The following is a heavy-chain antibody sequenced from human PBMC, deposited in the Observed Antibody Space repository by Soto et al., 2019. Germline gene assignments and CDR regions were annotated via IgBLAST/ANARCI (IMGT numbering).Heavy chain of an antibody. J-gene: IGHJ3*02. Sequence: SETLSLTCTVSGGSISSSSYYWGWIRQPPGKGLEWIGSIYYSGSTYYNPSLKSRVTISVDTSKNQFSLKLSSVTAADTAVYYCASRLGYCSSTSCRDDAFDIWGHGTMVTVSS. D-gene: IGHD2-2*01. V-gene: IGHV4-39*01. CDR2: IYYSGST. CDR1: GGSISSSSYY. CDR3: ASRLGYCSSTSCRDDAFDI.